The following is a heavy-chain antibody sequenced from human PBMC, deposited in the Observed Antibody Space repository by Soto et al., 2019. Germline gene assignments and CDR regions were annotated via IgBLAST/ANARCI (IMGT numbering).Heavy chain of an antibody. CDR3: YSSSGWYHDWFDP. V-gene: IGHV3-23*01. Sequence: EVQLLESGGGLVQPGGSLRLSCAASGFTFSSYAMSWVRQAPGKGLEWVSAMSGSGGSTYYADSVKGRFTISRDNSKNTLYLQMNSLRAEDTAVYYCYSSSGWYHDWFDPWGQGTLVTVSS. CDR1: GFTFSSYA. CDR2: MSGSGGST. D-gene: IGHD6-19*01. J-gene: IGHJ5*02.